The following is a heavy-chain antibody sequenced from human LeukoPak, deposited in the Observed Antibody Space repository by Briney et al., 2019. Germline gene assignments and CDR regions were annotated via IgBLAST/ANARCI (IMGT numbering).Heavy chain of an antibody. Sequence: PGGSLRLSCAAPGVTFSGYSVNWVRQAPGKGLEWVSAITATSRHMYYADSVKGRFTISRDNAKNSLYLQMNSLRVEDTALYYCARVRSVGGNPRAFNIWGQGTMVTVSS. CDR1: GVTFSGYS. CDR3: ARVRSVGGNPRAFNI. J-gene: IGHJ3*02. CDR2: ITATSRHM. D-gene: IGHD4-23*01. V-gene: IGHV3-21*01.